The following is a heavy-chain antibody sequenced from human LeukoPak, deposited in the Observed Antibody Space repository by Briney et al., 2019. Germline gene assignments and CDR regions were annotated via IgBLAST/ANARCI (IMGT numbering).Heavy chain of an antibody. D-gene: IGHD6-19*01. Sequence: GGSLRLSCAASGFTFSDYGIHWVRQAPGKGLEWVAVIWYDGTNKYYGDSVKGRFTISRDNSKNTLYLQMNSLRAEDTAVYYCARSVAGHEGPFDYWGQGTLVTVSS. CDR1: GFTFSDYG. J-gene: IGHJ4*02. V-gene: IGHV3-33*01. CDR2: IWYDGTNK. CDR3: ARSVAGHEGPFDY.